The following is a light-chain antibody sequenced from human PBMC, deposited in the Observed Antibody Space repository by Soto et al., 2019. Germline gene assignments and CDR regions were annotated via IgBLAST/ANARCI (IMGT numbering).Light chain of an antibody. J-gene: IGKJ2*01. CDR2: GAS. CDR3: QQYNTGPPMST. V-gene: IGKV3-15*01. Sequence: EIVMTQSPATLSVSPGERATLSCRASQSVSSNLAWYQQKPGQAPRLLIYGASTRATGIPARFSGSGSGTEFPLTISGLQSEYFAVYYCQQYNTGPPMSTFGQGPKLEIK. CDR1: QSVSSN.